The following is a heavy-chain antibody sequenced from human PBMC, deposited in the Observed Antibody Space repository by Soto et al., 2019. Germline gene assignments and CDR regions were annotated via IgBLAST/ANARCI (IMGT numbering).Heavy chain of an antibody. V-gene: IGHV2-5*02. Sequence: QITLKESGPTRVRPTQTLALTCTFSGFSLTTSGVGVGWIRKTPGKALEWLAVIYWDDDKRYSPSLKSRLTITKDTSKNQVVLTMADMDPVDTATYFCAHRGHMYGNWDHGYFDYWGQGTLVTVSS. CDR1: GFSLTTSGVG. CDR3: AHRGHMYGNWDHGYFDY. D-gene: IGHD7-27*01. J-gene: IGHJ4*02. CDR2: IYWDDDK.